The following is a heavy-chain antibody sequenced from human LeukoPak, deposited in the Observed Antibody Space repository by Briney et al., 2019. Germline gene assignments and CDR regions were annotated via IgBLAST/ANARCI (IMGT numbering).Heavy chain of an antibody. Sequence: PSETLSLTCTVSGGSTSSGGYYWSWIRQHPGKGLEWIGYIYYSGSTYYNPSLKSRVTISVDTSKNQSSLKLSSVTAADTAVYYCARDSEWGSLWGGHYYGMDVWGQGTTVTVSS. D-gene: IGHD2-21*01. CDR2: IYYSGST. CDR3: ARDSEWGSLWGGHYYGMDV. CDR1: GGSTSSGGYY. V-gene: IGHV4-31*03. J-gene: IGHJ6*02.